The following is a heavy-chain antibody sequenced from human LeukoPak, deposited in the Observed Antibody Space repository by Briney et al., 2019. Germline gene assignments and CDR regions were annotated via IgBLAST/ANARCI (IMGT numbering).Heavy chain of an antibody. D-gene: IGHD3-10*01. CDR3: GGGLVRGPKDY. J-gene: IGHJ4*02. Sequence: GGSLRLSCAASGFTFSSYWMSWVRQAPGKGPEWVANIKQDGSEKFYVGSVKGRFTISRDNAKNSLYLQMNSLRAEDTAVYYCGGGLVRGPKDYWGQGTLVTVSS. CDR2: IKQDGSEK. V-gene: IGHV3-7*01. CDR1: GFTFSSYW.